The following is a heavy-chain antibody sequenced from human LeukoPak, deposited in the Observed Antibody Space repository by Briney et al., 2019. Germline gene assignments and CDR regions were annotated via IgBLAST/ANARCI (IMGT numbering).Heavy chain of an antibody. CDR1: EFTFSTYS. Sequence: GGSLRLSCAASEFTFSTYSMSWVRQAPGKGLEWVANINQDGTEKYYVDSVKGRFTVSRDYAKNSLYLQMNSLRVEDTAVYYCAKHGIGVPEGYWGQGTLVTVSS. J-gene: IGHJ4*02. CDR3: AKHGIGVPEGY. CDR2: INQDGTEK. V-gene: IGHV3-7*01. D-gene: IGHD2-2*01.